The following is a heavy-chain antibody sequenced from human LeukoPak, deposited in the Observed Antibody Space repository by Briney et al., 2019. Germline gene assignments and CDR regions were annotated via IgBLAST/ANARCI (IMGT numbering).Heavy chain of an antibody. CDR1: HFTFSHFG. CDR2: IWNDGSSQ. Sequence: PGGSLRLSCVASHFTFSHFGMHWVRHAPGKGLEWVAVIWNDGSSQYYADSVKGRFTISRDNSQNTVYLQMNSLRVEDTAVYYCANEAQRGFDYSNSLEKWGQGTLVIVSS. CDR3: ANEAQRGFDYSNSLEK. J-gene: IGHJ4*02. V-gene: IGHV3-33*06. D-gene: IGHD4-11*01.